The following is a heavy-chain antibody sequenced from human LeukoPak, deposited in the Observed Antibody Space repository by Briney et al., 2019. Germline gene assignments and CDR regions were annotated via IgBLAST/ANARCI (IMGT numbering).Heavy chain of an antibody. CDR1: GFTFSSYS. Sequence: GGSLRLSCAASGFTFSSYSMNWVRQAPGKGLEWVSSISSSSSYIYYADSVKGRFTISRDNSKNTLYLQMNSLRPEGTAVYYCARDSLMITFGGVIADRYWGQGTLVTVSS. CDR3: ARDSLMITFGGVIADRY. J-gene: IGHJ4*02. V-gene: IGHV3-21*01. D-gene: IGHD3-16*02. CDR2: ISSSSSYI.